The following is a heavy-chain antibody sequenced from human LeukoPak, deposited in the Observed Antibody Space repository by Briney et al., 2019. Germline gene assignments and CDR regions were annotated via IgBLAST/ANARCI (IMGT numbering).Heavy chain of an antibody. J-gene: IGHJ5*02. V-gene: IGHV1-18*01. D-gene: IGHD6-13*01. CDR3: ARDISSSWYYDWFDP. CDR2: ISAYNGNT. Sequence: ASVKVSCKASGYTFTSYGISWVRPAPGQGLEWMGWISAYNGNTNYAQKLQGRVTMTTDTSTSTAYMELRSLRSDDTAVYYCARDISSSWYYDWFDPWGQGTLVTVSS. CDR1: GYTFTSYG.